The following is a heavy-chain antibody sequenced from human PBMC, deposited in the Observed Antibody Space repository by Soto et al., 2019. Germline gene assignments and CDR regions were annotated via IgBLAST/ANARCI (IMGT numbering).Heavy chain of an antibody. D-gene: IGHD3-9*01. CDR2: IYYSGST. CDR1: GGSISSGGYY. Sequence: PSEALSLTCTVSGGSISSGGYYWSWIRQRPGKGLEWIGYIYYSGSTYYNPSLKSRVTISVDTSKNQFSLKLSSVTAADTAVYYCARAITYYDILTGYFWFDPWGQGTLVTVSS. J-gene: IGHJ5*02. CDR3: ARAITYYDILTGYFWFDP. V-gene: IGHV4-31*03.